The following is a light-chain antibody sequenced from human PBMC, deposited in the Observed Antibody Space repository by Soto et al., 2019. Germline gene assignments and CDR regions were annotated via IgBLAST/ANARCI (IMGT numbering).Light chain of an antibody. CDR3: QKFNNWQHT. J-gene: IGKJ2*01. CDR1: QSVNQK. V-gene: IGKV3-15*01. Sequence: EIVLTQSPATLSVSPGERATLSCRASQSVNQKLGWYQQKPGQAPRLLIYVASYRATGIPARFSGSGSGTEYTLTISNLQAEDFAVYYCQKFNNWQHTFGQGTRLEIK. CDR2: VAS.